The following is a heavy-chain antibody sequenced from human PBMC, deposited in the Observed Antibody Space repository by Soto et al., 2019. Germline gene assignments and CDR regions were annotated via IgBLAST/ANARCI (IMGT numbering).Heavy chain of an antibody. CDR2: IIPIFGTA. J-gene: IGHJ3*02. Sequence: QVQLVQSGAEVKKPGSSVKVSCKASGGTFSSYAISWVRQAPGQGLEWMGGIIPIFGTANYAQKFQGRVTITADESTSTAYMELSSLRSEDTAVYYCARCEPPEGRQLGPECAFDIWGQGTMVTVSS. CDR3: ARCEPPEGRQLGPECAFDI. D-gene: IGHD6-6*01. V-gene: IGHV1-69*01. CDR1: GGTFSSYA.